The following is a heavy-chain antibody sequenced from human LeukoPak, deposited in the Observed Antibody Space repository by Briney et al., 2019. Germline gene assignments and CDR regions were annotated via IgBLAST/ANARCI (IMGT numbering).Heavy chain of an antibody. Sequence: SETLSLTCTVSGYSIRSGYYWGWIRQPPGEGLEWIGSIWHSGRTYYNPSLKSRVTISVDTSNNQFFLKLSSVTAADTAVYYCARLDTAMVQIDYWGQGTLVTVPS. J-gene: IGHJ4*02. D-gene: IGHD5-18*01. V-gene: IGHV4-38-2*02. CDR2: IWHSGRT. CDR3: ARLDTAMVQIDY. CDR1: GYSIRSGYY.